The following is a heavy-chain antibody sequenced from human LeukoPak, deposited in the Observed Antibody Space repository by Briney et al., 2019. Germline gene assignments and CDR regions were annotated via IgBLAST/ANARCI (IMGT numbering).Heavy chain of an antibody. D-gene: IGHD6-13*01. CDR3: ARMKLAAAAYYFDY. CDR1: GYTFTGYY. V-gene: IGHV1-2*02. Sequence: ASVKVSCKASGYTFTGYYMHWVRQAPGQGLEWMGWINPNSGGTNYAQKFQDRVTVTRDTSISTAYMELSRLRSDDTAVYYCARMKLAAAAYYFDYWGQGTLVTVSS. CDR2: INPNSGGT. J-gene: IGHJ4*02.